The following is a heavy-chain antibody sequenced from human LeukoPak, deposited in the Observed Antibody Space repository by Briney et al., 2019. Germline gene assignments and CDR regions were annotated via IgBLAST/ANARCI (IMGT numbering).Heavy chain of an antibody. Sequence: AASVKVSCKASGYTFTSYGISWVRQAPGQGLEWMGWISAYNGNTNYAQKLQGRVTMTTDTSTSTAYMKLRSLRSDDTAVYYCAIASQTYYYDSSGRGGFDYWGQGTLVTVSS. CDR1: GYTFTSYG. D-gene: IGHD3-22*01. CDR2: ISAYNGNT. J-gene: IGHJ4*02. V-gene: IGHV1-18*01. CDR3: AIASQTYYYDSSGRGGFDY.